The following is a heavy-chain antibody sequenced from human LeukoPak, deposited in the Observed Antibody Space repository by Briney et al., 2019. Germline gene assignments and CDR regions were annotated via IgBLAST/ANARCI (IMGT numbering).Heavy chain of an antibody. D-gene: IGHD3-10*01. CDR3: ARQGAGYYHYMDV. J-gene: IGHJ6*03. V-gene: IGHV7-4-1*02. CDR2: INTNTGNP. Sequence: ASVKVSCKASGYTFTSYAMNWVRQAPGQGLEWMGWINTNTGNPTYAQGFTGRFVFSLDTSVSTAYLQISSLKAADTAVYYCARQGAGYYHYMDVWGKGTTVTVSS. CDR1: GYTFTSYA.